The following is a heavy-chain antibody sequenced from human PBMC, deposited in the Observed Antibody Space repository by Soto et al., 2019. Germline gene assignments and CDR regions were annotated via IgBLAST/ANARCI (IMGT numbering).Heavy chain of an antibody. J-gene: IGHJ4*02. CDR2: ITDTGGDT. V-gene: IGHV3-23*01. CDR3: ARGSTDSYQGSRIFDF. CDR1: GFSFSSYA. Sequence: PGGSLRLSCVASGFSFSSYAMSWVRQAPGKGLEWVSTITDTGGDTKYADSVRGRFTMSRDNSKKTLYLQMNSLRVEDSALYYCARGSTDSYQGSRIFDFWGRGTLVTVSS. D-gene: IGHD3-10*01.